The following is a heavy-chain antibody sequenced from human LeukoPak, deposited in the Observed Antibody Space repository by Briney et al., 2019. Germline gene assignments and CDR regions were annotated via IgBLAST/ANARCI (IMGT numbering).Heavy chain of an antibody. V-gene: IGHV3-30-3*01. J-gene: IGHJ6*03. Sequence: GGSLRLSCAASGFTLSSYAMHWVRQAPGKVLEWVAVISYEGSNKYYADSVKGRFTISRDNSKNTLYLQMNSLRAEDTAVYYCARGDVPDYYYYYYMDVWGKGTTVTVSS. D-gene: IGHD2-2*01. CDR3: ARGDVPDYYYYYYMDV. CDR2: ISYEGSNK. CDR1: GFTLSSYA.